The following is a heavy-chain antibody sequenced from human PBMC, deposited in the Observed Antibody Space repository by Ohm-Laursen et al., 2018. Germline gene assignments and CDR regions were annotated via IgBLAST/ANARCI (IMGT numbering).Heavy chain of an antibody. D-gene: IGHD3-10*01. J-gene: IGHJ6*02. CDR1: GGSISSYY. CDR2: IYYSGST. CDR3: ARDKRDYYGSGNYYGMDV. V-gene: IGHV4-59*01. Sequence: TLSLTCTVSGGSISSYYWSWIRQPPGKGLEWIGYIYYSGSTNYNPSLKSRVTISVDTSKNQFSLKLSSVTAADTAVYYCARDKRDYYGSGNYYGMDVWGQGTTVTVSS.